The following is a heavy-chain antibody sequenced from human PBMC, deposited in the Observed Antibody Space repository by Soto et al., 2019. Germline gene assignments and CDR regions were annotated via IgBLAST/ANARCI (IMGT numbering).Heavy chain of an antibody. D-gene: IGHD3-22*01. CDR2: IYYSGST. Sequence: SETLSLTCTVSGGSISSGDYYWSWIRQPPGKGLEWIGYIYYSGSTYYNPSLKSRVTISVDTSKNQFSLKLSSVTAAETAVYYCAREADSSGLDYWGQGTLVTVPQ. CDR1: GGSISSGDYY. CDR3: AREADSSGLDY. V-gene: IGHV4-30-4*01. J-gene: IGHJ4*02.